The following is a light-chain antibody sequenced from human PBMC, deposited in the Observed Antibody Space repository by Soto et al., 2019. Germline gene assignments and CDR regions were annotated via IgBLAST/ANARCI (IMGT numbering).Light chain of an antibody. Sequence: DIQMTRSPSSLSASIGDRVTISCQASQDIGNFLNWYQQKPGKAPYLLIYDASNLDTGVSSRFSGRGSGRQFSITINSMQTADVAQYFCQQYGSIPITFGQGTRLEIK. J-gene: IGKJ5*01. CDR2: DAS. CDR3: QQYGSIPIT. V-gene: IGKV1-33*01. CDR1: QDIGNF.